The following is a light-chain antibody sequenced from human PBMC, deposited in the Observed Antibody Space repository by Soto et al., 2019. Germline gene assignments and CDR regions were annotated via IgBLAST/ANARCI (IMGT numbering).Light chain of an antibody. J-gene: IGKJ4*01. V-gene: IGKV1-5*01. Sequence: DIQITQSPSTLSASVGDRVNITCRPSQSISSRLAWYQQKPGKAPKLLIYDASSLESGVPSRFSGSGSGTEFTLTISSLQPDDFATYYCQTYNRYSLTFGGGPRVDIK. CDR1: QSISSR. CDR3: QTYNRYSLT. CDR2: DAS.